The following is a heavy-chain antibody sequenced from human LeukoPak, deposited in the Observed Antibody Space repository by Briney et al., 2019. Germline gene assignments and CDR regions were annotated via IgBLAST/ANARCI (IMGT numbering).Heavy chain of an antibody. CDR3: ATVGATTAYAFDI. Sequence: ASAKVSCKVSGYTFTDYYMHWVQQAPGKGLEWMGLVDPEDGETIYAEKFQGRVTITADTSTDTAYMELSSLRSEDTAVYYCATVGATTAYAFDIWGQGTRVTVSS. CDR1: GYTFTDYY. J-gene: IGHJ3*02. CDR2: VDPEDGET. D-gene: IGHD1-26*01. V-gene: IGHV1-69-2*01.